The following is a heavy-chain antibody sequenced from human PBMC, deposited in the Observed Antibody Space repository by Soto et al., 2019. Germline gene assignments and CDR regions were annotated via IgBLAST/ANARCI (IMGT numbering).Heavy chain of an antibody. V-gene: IGHV1-46*01. CDR1: GSTFTNYY. CDR2: INPTSGST. J-gene: IGHJ4*02. CDR3: ARDLAAGDH. Sequence: QVQLVQSGAEVKKPGASVKVSCKASGSTFTNYYIHWVRQAPGQVLEWMGIINPTSGSTNYAQKFQGRVTLTYDTSTTTVYMELSGLRSEDTAVLYCARDLAAGDHWGQGTLVTVSS. D-gene: IGHD6-13*01.